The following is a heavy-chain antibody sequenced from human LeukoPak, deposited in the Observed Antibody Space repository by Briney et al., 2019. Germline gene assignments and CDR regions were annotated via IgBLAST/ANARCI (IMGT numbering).Heavy chain of an antibody. Sequence: GGSLRLSCAASGFTFSSYGMHWVRQAPGKGLEWVAVIWFDGSNKYYADSVKGQSTISRDNSKNTLYLQMNSLRAEDTAVYYCARQYNVGAYGMDVWGQGTTVIVSS. CDR1: GFTFSSYG. CDR2: IWFDGSNK. V-gene: IGHV3-33*01. J-gene: IGHJ6*02. CDR3: ARQYNVGAYGMDV. D-gene: IGHD1-14*01.